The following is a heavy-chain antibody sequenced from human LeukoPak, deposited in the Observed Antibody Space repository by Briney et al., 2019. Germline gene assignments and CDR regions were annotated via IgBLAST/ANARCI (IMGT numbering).Heavy chain of an antibody. CDR3: ARIEDFWSGRELGY. CDR2: IIPIFGTA. CDR1: GGTFSSYA. Sequence: SVKVSCKASGGTFSSYAISWVRQAPGQGLEWMGGIIPIFGTANYAQKFQGRVTITADESTSTAYMELSSLRSEGTAVYYCARIEDFWSGRELGYWGQGTLVTVSS. J-gene: IGHJ4*02. V-gene: IGHV1-69*13. D-gene: IGHD3-3*01.